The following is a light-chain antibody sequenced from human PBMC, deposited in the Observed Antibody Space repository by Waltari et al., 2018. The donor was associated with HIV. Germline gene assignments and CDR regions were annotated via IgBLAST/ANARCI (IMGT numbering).Light chain of an antibody. Sequence: QSVLTQPPSASEIPGQRVTISCTGGNSKGGSNYVYWYQQVPGTAPKLLVYRDSQRQSGVPDRFTGSKSGTSASLAISGLRSEDEADYYCATWDDSLNGVLFGGGTKLTVL. CDR1: NSKGGSNY. CDR3: ATWDDSLNGVL. J-gene: IGLJ2*01. V-gene: IGLV1-47*01. CDR2: RDS.